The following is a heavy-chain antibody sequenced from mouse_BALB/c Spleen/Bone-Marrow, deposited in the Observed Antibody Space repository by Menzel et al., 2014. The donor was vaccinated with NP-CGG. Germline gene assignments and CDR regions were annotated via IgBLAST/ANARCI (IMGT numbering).Heavy chain of an antibody. V-gene: IGHV1S130*01. CDR3: SRHHRFAYYFDY. Sequence: QVQLQQSGSVLVRPGASVKLSCKASGYTFTNSWRHWAKQRPGDGPEWIGEIHPNSGNSNYNEIFKGKARLTVDSSSSTAYVDLSSLTSEDSAVYYCSRHHRFAYYFDYWGQGTTLTVSS. CDR2: IHPNSGNS. CDR1: GYTFTNSW. J-gene: IGHJ2*01. D-gene: IGHD3-1*01.